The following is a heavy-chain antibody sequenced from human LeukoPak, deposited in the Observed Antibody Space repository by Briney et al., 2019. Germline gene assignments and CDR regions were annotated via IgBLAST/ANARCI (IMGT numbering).Heavy chain of an antibody. D-gene: IGHD5-18*01. J-gene: IGHJ4*02. CDR2: IYYSGST. V-gene: IGHV4-38-2*02. Sequence: PSETLSLTCTVSGYSISSNYYWGWIRQPPGKGLEWIGSIYYSGSTYYNPSLKSRVTISVDTSKNQFSLKLSSVTAADTAVYYCARDRQWIQLWTTYYFDYWGQGTLVTVSS. CDR3: ARDRQWIQLWTTYYFDY. CDR1: GYSISSNYY.